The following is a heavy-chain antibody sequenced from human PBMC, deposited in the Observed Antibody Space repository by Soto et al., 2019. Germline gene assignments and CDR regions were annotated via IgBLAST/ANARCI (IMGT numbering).Heavy chain of an antibody. CDR3: ARHTGDYFDY. D-gene: IGHD4-17*01. Sequence: SEPLSVTCTVAGGSISSYDCSWIRQPPGKGLEWIGYIYYSGSTNYNPSLKSRVTISVDTSKNQFSLKLSSVTAADTAVYYCARHTGDYFDYWGQGTLVTVSS. CDR1: GGSISSYD. V-gene: IGHV4-59*08. CDR2: IYYSGST. J-gene: IGHJ4*02.